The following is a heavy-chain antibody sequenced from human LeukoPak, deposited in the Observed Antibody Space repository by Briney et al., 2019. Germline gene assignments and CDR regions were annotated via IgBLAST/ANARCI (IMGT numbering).Heavy chain of an antibody. J-gene: IGHJ4*02. V-gene: IGHV4-38-2*02. CDR3: ARAYSPFDY. D-gene: IGHD2-21*01. CDR1: GYSISSGYY. CDR2: IYHSGST. Sequence: TPSETLSLTCTVSGYSISSGYYWGWIRQPPGKGLGWIGSIYHSGSTYYNPSLKSRVTISVDTSKNQFSLKLSSVTAADTAVYYCARAYSPFDYWGQGTLVTVSS.